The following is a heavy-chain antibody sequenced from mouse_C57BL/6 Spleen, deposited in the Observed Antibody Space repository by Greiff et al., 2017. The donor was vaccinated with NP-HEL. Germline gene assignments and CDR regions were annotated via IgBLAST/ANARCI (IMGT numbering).Heavy chain of an antibody. V-gene: IGHV1-15*01. Sequence: VQLQESGAELVRPGASVTLSCKASGYTFTDYEMHWVKQTPVHGLEWIGAIDPETGGTAYNQKFKGKAILTADKSSSTAYMELRSLTSEDSAVYYCTKITTVVARVDYWGQGTTLTVSS. CDR2: IDPETGGT. CDR3: TKITTVVARVDY. CDR1: GYTFTDYE. D-gene: IGHD1-1*01. J-gene: IGHJ2*01.